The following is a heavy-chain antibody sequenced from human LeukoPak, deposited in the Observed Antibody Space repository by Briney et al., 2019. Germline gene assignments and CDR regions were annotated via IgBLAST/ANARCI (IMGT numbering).Heavy chain of an antibody. J-gene: IGHJ4*02. D-gene: IGHD3-22*01. CDR1: GGTFSSYA. CDR2: IIPIFGTA. Sequence: SVTVSFKASGGTFSSYAISWVRQAPGQGLEWMGGIIPIFGTANYAQKFQGRVTITADESTSTAYMELSSLRSEDTAVYYCARRPYYYDSSGYYINWGQGTLVAVSS. CDR3: ARRPYYYDSSGYYIN. V-gene: IGHV1-69*13.